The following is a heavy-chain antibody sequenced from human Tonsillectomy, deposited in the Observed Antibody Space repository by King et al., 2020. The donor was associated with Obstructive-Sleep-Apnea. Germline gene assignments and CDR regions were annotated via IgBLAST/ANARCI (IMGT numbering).Heavy chain of an antibody. J-gene: IGHJ4*02. CDR2: IIPILGIA. D-gene: IGHD1-26*01. Sequence: QLVQSGAEVKKPGSSVKVSCKASGGTFSSYAISWVRQAPGQGLEWMGRIIPILGIANYAQKFQGRVTITADKSTSTAYMELSSLRSEDTAMYYCARESASGSYQYYFDYWGQGTLVTVSS. CDR1: GGTFSSYA. CDR3: ARESASGSYQYYFDY. V-gene: IGHV1-69*09.